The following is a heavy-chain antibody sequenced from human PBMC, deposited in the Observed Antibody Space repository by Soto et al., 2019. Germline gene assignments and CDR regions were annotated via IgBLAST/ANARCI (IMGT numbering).Heavy chain of an antibody. Sequence: TLSLTCTVSGGSISSGNYYWSWIRQPPGKGLEWIGFISYGGSTYYSASLKSRVTISVDTSKNQFSLKLYSVTAADTAVYYCARSMISGSYYDYWGQGNLVTVSS. CDR1: GGSISSGNYY. CDR3: ARSMISGSYYDY. V-gene: IGHV4-30-4*01. CDR2: ISYGGST. D-gene: IGHD3-10*01. J-gene: IGHJ4*02.